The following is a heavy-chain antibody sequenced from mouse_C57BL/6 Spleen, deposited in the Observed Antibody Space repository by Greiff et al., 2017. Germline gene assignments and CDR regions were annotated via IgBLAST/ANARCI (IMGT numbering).Heavy chain of an antibody. V-gene: IGHV1-5*01. CDR3: TRAYCSNYPFAY. Sequence: EVQRVESGTVLARPGASVKMSCKTSGYTFTSYWMHWVKQRPGQGLEWIGAIYPGNSDTSYNQKFKGKAKLTAVTSASTAYMELSSLTNEDSAVYYCTRAYCSNYPFAYWGQGTLVTVSA. J-gene: IGHJ3*01. CDR1: GYTFTSYW. CDR2: IYPGNSDT. D-gene: IGHD2-5*01.